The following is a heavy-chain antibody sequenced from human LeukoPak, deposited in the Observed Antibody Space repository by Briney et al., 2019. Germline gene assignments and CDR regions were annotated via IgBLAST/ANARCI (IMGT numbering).Heavy chain of an antibody. CDR3: ARETSGWNEKLNNGYAFHI. CDR2: INPNSGGT. D-gene: IGHD6-19*01. Sequence: ASVKVSCRASGYTFTGYYMHWVRQAPGQGLEWMGWINPNSGGTNYAQKFQGRVTLTGDTSISTAYMELSRLRSDDTAVYYCARETSGWNEKLNNGYAFHIWGQGTMVTVSS. CDR1: GYTFTGYY. V-gene: IGHV1-2*02. J-gene: IGHJ3*02.